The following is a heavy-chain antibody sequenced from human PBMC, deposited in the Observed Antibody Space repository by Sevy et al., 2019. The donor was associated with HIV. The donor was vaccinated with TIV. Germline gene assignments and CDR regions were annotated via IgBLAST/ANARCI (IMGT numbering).Heavy chain of an antibody. CDR3: ARHRKWDLPPAWFDP. CDR2: ISGGGHNT. J-gene: IGHJ5*02. Sequence: GGSLRLSCVASGFTFSAYAMTWVRQAPGKGLEWVSTISGGGHNTYYANSVKGRFTISRDNSKKTLFLQMKRLTVDDTAIYYCARHRKWDLPPAWFDPWGQRTLVTVSS. V-gene: IGHV3-23*01. D-gene: IGHD1-26*01. CDR1: GFTFSAYA.